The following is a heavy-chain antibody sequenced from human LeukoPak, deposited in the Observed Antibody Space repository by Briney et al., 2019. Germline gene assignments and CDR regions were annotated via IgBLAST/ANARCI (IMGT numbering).Heavy chain of an antibody. CDR2: IRSSSSTI. CDR3: ARDVIGDEDPLGPNWFDP. J-gene: IGHJ5*02. D-gene: IGHD2/OR15-2a*01. V-gene: IGHV3-48*01. CDR1: GFTFGSYA. Sequence: GGSLTLSCAASGFTFGSYAMNWVRQAPGEGLEWVSYIRSSSSTIYYADSVKGRFTISRDNAKNSLYLQMNSLRAEDTAVYYCARDVIGDEDPLGPNWFDPWGQGTLVTVSS.